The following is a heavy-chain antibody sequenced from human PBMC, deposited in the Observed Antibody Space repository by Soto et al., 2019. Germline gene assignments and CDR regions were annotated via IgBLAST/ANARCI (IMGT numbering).Heavy chain of an antibody. CDR2: ISYDGNNK. V-gene: IGHV3-30-3*01. D-gene: IGHD3-10*01. CDR1: GFTFSTYA. Sequence: QVQLVESGGGVVQPGRSLRLSCVASGFTFSTYAMHWVRQAPGKGLEWVAVISYDGNNKYYADSVKGRFTISRDYSKNTLYLQMNSLRAVDTAVYYCARGGNLWFGEPFDYWGQGALVTVSS. J-gene: IGHJ4*02. CDR3: ARGGNLWFGEPFDY.